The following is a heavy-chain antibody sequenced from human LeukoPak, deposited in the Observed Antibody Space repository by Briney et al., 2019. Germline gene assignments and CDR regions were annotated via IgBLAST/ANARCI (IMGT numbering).Heavy chain of an antibody. CDR3: AMLRYFDWLLPIYYYYYYMDV. CDR1: GSTYTSYD. D-gene: IGHD3-9*01. V-gene: IGHV1-8*01. Sequence: ASVKLSCTASGSTYTSYDINWVRQATGQGLEWMGWMNPNSGNTGYAQKFQGRVTMTSNTSRSTAYMELSSLRSEDTAVYYCAMLRYFDWLLPIYYYYYYMDVWGKGTTVTISS. J-gene: IGHJ6*03. CDR2: MNPNSGNT.